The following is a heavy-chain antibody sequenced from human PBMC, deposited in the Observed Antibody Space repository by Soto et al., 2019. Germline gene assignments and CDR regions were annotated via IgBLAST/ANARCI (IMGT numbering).Heavy chain of an antibody. V-gene: IGHV3-30*18. CDR2: ISYDGSNK. J-gene: IGHJ6*02. D-gene: IGHD3-3*01. CDR1: GFTFSSYG. Sequence: GGSGLSCAASGFTFSSYGMHWVRQAPGKGLEWVAVISYDGSNKYYADSVKGRFTISRDNSKNTLYLQMNSLRAEDTAVYYCAKDLMDYDFWSGYHSDYYYYYGMDVWGQGTTVTVSS. CDR3: AKDLMDYDFWSGYHSDYYYYYGMDV.